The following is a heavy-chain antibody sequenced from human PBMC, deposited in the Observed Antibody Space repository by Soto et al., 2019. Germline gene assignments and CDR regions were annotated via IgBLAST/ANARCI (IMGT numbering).Heavy chain of an antibody. CDR1: GFTFSSYW. D-gene: IGHD4-17*01. Sequence: GGSLRLSCAASGFTFSSYWMHWVRQAPGKGLVWVSRINSDGSSTSYADSVKGRFTISRDNAKNTLYLQMNSLRAEDTAVYYCAREGYGDYSPLYYYYMDVWGKGTTVTVSS. CDR2: INSDGSST. V-gene: IGHV3-74*01. J-gene: IGHJ6*03. CDR3: AREGYGDYSPLYYYYMDV.